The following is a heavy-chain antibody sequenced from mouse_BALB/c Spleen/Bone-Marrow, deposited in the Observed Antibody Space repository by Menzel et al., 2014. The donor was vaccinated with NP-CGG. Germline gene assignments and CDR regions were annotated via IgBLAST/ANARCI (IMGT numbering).Heavy chain of an antibody. V-gene: IGHV1S81*02. CDR2: INPSNGGT. D-gene: IGHD2-12*01. Sequence: VKLMESGAELVKPGASVKLSCKASGYTFTSYYIYWVKQRPGQGLEWIGEINPSNGGTNFNEKLKNKATLTVDKSSSTAYMQLSSLTSEDSAVYYCTRSRRAMDYWGQGTSVTVSS. CDR1: GYTFTSYY. J-gene: IGHJ4*01. CDR3: TRSRRAMDY.